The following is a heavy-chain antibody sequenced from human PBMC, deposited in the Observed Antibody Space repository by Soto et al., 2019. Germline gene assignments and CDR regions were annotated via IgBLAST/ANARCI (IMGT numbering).Heavy chain of an antibody. CDR1: GFTFDDYA. CDR3: AKVLMESEGAFDI. Sequence: EVQLVESGGGSVQPGRSLRLSCAASGFTFDDYAMHWVRQAPGKGLEWVSGISWNSGSIGYADSVKGRFTISRDNAKNSLYLQMNSLRAEDTALYYCAKVLMESEGAFDIWGQGTMVTVSS. V-gene: IGHV3-9*01. CDR2: ISWNSGSI. J-gene: IGHJ3*02. D-gene: IGHD2-8*01.